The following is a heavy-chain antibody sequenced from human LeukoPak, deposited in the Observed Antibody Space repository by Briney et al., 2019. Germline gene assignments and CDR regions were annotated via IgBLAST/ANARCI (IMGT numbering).Heavy chain of an antibody. CDR3: ARGGRYSYGFPNWFDP. V-gene: IGHV5-51*01. Sequence: GESLKISCKGSGYSFTSYRIGWVRQMPGRGLEWMGIIYPGDSDTRYSPSFQGQVTISADKSISTAYLQWSSLKASDTAMYYCARGGRYSYGFPNWFDPWGQGTLVTVSS. CDR1: GYSFTSYR. CDR2: IYPGDSDT. J-gene: IGHJ5*02. D-gene: IGHD5-18*01.